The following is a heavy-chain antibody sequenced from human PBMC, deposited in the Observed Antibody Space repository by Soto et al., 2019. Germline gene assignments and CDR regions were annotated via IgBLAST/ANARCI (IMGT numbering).Heavy chain of an antibody. V-gene: IGHV3-23*01. J-gene: IGHJ6*04. CDR2: ISGSGGST. Sequence: GGSLSLSCAASGFTFSSYAMSWVRQAPGKGLEWVSAISGSGGSTYYADSVKGRFTISRDNSKNTLYLQMNSLRAEDTAVYYCAKVVEYSTSSYYYYGMDLWGEGPTVTVTS. CDR3: AKVVEYSTSSYYYYGMDL. CDR1: GFTFSSYA. D-gene: IGHD6-6*01.